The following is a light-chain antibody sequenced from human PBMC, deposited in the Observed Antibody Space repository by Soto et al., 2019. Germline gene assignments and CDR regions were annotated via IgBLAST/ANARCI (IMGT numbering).Light chain of an antibody. Sequence: QSVLSQPPSASGTPGQRVTISCSGSSSNIGSNAVSWYQHLPGTAPKLLIYSNNQRPSGVPDRFSGSKSGSSASLAISGLQSEDEADYYCAAWDDTLNGPLNVFGTGTKVTV. CDR3: AAWDDTLNGPLNV. CDR1: SSNIGSNA. V-gene: IGLV1-44*01. J-gene: IGLJ1*01. CDR2: SNN.